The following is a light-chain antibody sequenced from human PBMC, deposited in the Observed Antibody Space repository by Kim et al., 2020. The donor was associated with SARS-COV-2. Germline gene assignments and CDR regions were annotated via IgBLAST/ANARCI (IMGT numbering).Light chain of an antibody. V-gene: IGLV3-19*01. CDR2: GKN. CDR1: SLRSYY. Sequence: SSELTQDPAVSVVLGQTVRITCQGDSLRSYYANWYQQKPGQAPIVVIYGKNNRPSGIPDRFSGSSSGNTASLTITGTQAGDEADYYCNSRDSNDNVVFGGGTQLTVL. CDR3: NSRDSNDNVV. J-gene: IGLJ2*01.